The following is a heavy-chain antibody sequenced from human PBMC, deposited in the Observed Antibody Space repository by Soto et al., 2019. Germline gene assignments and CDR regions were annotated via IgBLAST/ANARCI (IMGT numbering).Heavy chain of an antibody. CDR2: INAGNANT. D-gene: IGHD2-15*01. J-gene: IGHJ4*02. CDR3: ARGVAPYYFDY. V-gene: IGHV1-3*01. CDR1: GYTFTSYA. Sequence: ASVKVSCKASGYTFTSYAMHWVRQAPGQRLEWMGWINAGNANTKYSHNFQGRVTIARDTSASTAYMELSSLRSEDTAVCYCARGVAPYYFDYWGQGTLVTVSS.